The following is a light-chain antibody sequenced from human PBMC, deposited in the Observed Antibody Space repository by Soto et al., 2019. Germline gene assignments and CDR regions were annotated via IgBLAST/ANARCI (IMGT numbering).Light chain of an antibody. CDR1: SSDVGGYNY. V-gene: IGLV2-14*01. CDR2: EVS. J-gene: IGLJ2*01. CDR3: NSYTSSSTLV. Sequence: QSVLTQPASASGSPGQSITISCTGTSSDVGGYNYVSWYQHHPGKAPKLMIYEVSDRPSGVSNRFSGSKSGNTASLTISGLQAEDEADYYCNSYTSSSTLVFGGGTKVTVL.